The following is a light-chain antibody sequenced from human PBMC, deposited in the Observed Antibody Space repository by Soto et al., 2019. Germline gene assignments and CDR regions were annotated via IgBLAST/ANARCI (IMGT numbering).Light chain of an antibody. Sequence: QPVLTQPASVSGSPGQSITISCTGTSSDVGSYNLVSWYQQHPGKAPKLMIYEGSKRPSGVSNRFSGSKSGNTASLTISGLQAEDEADYYCCSYAGSVYVFGTGTKVTVL. CDR2: EGS. CDR3: CSYAGSVYV. V-gene: IGLV2-23*01. J-gene: IGLJ1*01. CDR1: SSDVGSYNL.